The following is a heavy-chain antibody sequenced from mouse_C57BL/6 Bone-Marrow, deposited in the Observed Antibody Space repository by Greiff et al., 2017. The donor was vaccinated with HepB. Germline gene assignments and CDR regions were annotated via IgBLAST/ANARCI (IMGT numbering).Heavy chain of an antibody. CDR1: GYTFTSYW. CDR3: ARRGSSGSFAY. J-gene: IGHJ3*01. V-gene: IGHV1-64*01. Sequence: QVQLQQPGAELVKPGASVKLSCKASGYTFTSYWMHWVKQRPGQGLEWIGMIHPNSGSTNYNEKFKSKATLTVDNSSSTAYMQLSSLTSEDSAVYYCARRGSSGSFAYWGQGTLVTVSA. D-gene: IGHD3-2*02. CDR2: IHPNSGST.